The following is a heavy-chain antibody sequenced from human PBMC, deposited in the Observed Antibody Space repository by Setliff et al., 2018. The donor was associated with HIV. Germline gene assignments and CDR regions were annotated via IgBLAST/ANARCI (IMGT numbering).Heavy chain of an antibody. J-gene: IGHJ5*02. Sequence: SETLSLTCAVYGGSLSDYYWTWIRQPPGKGLEWIGEINHSGSTNYKESLKSRVTMSVDTSNNHFSLNLNSVTAADTAVYYCARGSLGVGRRRPFDPWGQGTRVTVSS. CDR1: GGSLSDYY. D-gene: IGHD1-26*01. V-gene: IGHV4-34*01. CDR3: ARGSLGVGRRRPFDP. CDR2: INHSGST.